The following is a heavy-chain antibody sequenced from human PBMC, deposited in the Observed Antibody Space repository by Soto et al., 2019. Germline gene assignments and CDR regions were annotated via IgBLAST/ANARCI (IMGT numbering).Heavy chain of an antibody. Sequence: SETLSLTCTVSGGSISSGDYYWSWIRQHPGKGLEWIGTIYFSGTTYYNPSLKSRVTISVDTSKSQFSLKLSSVTAADTAVYYCARRDRSGFSYWLDTWGQGTLVTVS. CDR1: GGSISSGDYY. CDR3: ARRDRSGFSYWLDT. J-gene: IGHJ5*02. CDR2: IYFSGTT. D-gene: IGHD3-22*01. V-gene: IGHV4-31*03.